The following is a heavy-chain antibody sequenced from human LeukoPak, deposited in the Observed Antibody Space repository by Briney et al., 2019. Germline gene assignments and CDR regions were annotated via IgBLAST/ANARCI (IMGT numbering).Heavy chain of an antibody. CDR3: ARDTGGGDPHRSYGMVV. V-gene: IGHV3-30*04. J-gene: IGHJ6*04. Sequence: GRSLRLSCAASGFTFNTYAMHWVRQAPGTGPEWVAVISYDGATKYYADSVKGRFTISRDNSNNSLYLQITRLRAEDAGVYYCARDTGGGDPHRSYGMVVWGKGTTVTVSS. CDR1: GFTFNTYA. D-gene: IGHD4-17*01. CDR2: ISYDGATK.